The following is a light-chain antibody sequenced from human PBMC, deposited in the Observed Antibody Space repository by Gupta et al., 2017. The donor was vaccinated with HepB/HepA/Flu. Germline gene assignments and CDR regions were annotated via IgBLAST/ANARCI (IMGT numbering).Light chain of an antibody. CDR2: EVS. CDR3: SSYTSRSTGV. V-gene: IGLV2-14*03. Sequence: QSALTQPASVSGSPGQSITISCPGTSSDVGGYNYVSWYQQHPGKAPKLIIFEVSDRPSGVSNRFSGSKSGNTASLTISGLQAEDEADYYCSSYTSRSTGVFGTGTKVTVL. CDR1: SSDVGGYNY. J-gene: IGLJ1*01.